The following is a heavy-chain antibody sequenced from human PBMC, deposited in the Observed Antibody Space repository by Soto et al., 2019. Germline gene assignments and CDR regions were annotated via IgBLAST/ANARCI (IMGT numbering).Heavy chain of an antibody. Sequence: GGSLRLSCTGSGFDFGDYYMSWIRQAPGNGLEWVSYIDSGDGTTYYTDSVKGRFTISRDNAKKTVYLQMSSLRVEDTALYYCVRPYYSSSWFPFDRWGQGTLVTVSS. CDR3: VRPYYSSSWFPFDR. J-gene: IGHJ4*02. CDR2: IDSGDGTT. V-gene: IGHV3-11*01. D-gene: IGHD6-13*01. CDR1: GFDFGDYY.